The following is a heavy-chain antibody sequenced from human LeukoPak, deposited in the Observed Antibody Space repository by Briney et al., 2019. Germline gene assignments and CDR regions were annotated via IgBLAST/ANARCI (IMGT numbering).Heavy chain of an antibody. V-gene: IGHV3-23*01. D-gene: IGHD5-18*01. CDR1: GFTFSSYA. CDR3: AKGNGYSYGRYYFDY. CDR2: ITARGGNT. Sequence: GGSLRLFCAASGFTFSSYAMGWVRQAPGGGLECVSDITARGGNTYYADCVKGRFTISRDNSKNTLYLQVNSLRAEDTAVYYCAKGNGYSYGRYYFDYWGQGTLVTVSS. J-gene: IGHJ4*02.